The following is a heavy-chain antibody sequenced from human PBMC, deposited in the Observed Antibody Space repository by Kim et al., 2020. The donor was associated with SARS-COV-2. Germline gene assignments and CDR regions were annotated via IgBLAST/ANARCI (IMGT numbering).Heavy chain of an antibody. CDR3: VRRLYCAGGACHWGPFDY. Sequence: GESLKISCKGSGYDFTNYWIGWVRQMPGKGLEWMGIIWPGDSITRYSPSFQGQVTISADKSISTAYLQWSSLKASDTAMYYCVRRLYCAGGACHWGPFDYWGQGTPVTVSS. D-gene: IGHD2-8*02. CDR2: IWPGDSIT. CDR1: GYDFTNYW. V-gene: IGHV5-51*01. J-gene: IGHJ4*02.